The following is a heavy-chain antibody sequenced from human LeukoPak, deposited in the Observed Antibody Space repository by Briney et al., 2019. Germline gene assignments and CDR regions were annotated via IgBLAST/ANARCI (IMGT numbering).Heavy chain of an antibody. CDR2: ISYDERNK. Sequence: YPGGSLRLSCVASGFTFSSYAMHWVRQAPGKGLEWVAVISYDERNKYYADSVKGRFTISRDNSKNTLYLQMNSLRAEDTAVYYCARGAARMVEMATIISFEYWGQGTLVTVSS. J-gene: IGHJ4*02. V-gene: IGHV3-30*04. D-gene: IGHD5-24*01. CDR1: GFTFSSYA. CDR3: ARGAARMVEMATIISFEY.